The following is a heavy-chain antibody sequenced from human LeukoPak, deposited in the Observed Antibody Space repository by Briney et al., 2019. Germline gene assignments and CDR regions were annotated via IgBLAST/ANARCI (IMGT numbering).Heavy chain of an antibody. V-gene: IGHV3-23*01. D-gene: IGHD6-6*01. CDR3: AKSGEYSSSSAPYNYFDY. CDR2: ISGSATGT. J-gene: IGHJ4*02. CDR1: GFTFESYA. Sequence: GGSLRLSCAASGFTFESYAMGWVRGAPGRGLEWGSAISGSATGTYYADSVKGRFTISRDNSKKTLHLQMNSLRAEDTAIYYCAKSGEYSSSSAPYNYFDYWGQGTLVTVSS.